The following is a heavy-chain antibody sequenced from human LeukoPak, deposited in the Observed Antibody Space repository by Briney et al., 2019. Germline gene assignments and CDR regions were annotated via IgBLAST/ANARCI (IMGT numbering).Heavy chain of an antibody. CDR3: ARESTSSGGDCSIDY. CDR2: ISYDGSDK. J-gene: IGHJ4*02. V-gene: IGHV3-30*03. CDR1: GFTFSSYG. Sequence: TGGSLRLSCAASGFTFSSYGMHWVRQAPGKGLEWVAVISYDGSDKYYADSVKGRFTISRDDAENSLYLQMNSLSVDDTAVYYCARESTSSGGDCSIDYWGQGTLVTVSS. D-gene: IGHD2-21*02.